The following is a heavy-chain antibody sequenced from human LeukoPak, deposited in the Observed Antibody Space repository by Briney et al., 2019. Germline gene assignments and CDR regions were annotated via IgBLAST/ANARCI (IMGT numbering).Heavy chain of an antibody. CDR3: ARDDSSGYNHDAFDI. Sequence: PSETLSLNCTVSGGSIITSSYYWGWIRQPPGKGLEWIGYIYYSGSTNYNPSLKSRVTVSVDTSKNQFSLKLSSVTAADTAVYYCARDDSSGYNHDAFDIWGQGTMVTVSS. D-gene: IGHD3-22*01. V-gene: IGHV4-61*05. CDR1: GGSIITSSYY. CDR2: IYYSGST. J-gene: IGHJ3*02.